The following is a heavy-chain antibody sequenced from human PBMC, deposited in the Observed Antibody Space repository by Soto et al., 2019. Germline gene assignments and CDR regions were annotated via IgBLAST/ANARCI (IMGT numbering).Heavy chain of an antibody. D-gene: IGHD1-7*01. CDR2: ISNDGATI. CDR3: ARRTRCYDGTDCYYLGY. CDR1: GFTFSSYA. V-gene: IGHV3-74*01. Sequence: GGSLRLSCAASGFTFSSYAMSWVRQAPGKRLVWVSGISNDGATIISADSVKGRFTISRDNAKNTLHLQMNSLRDDDTAVYYCARRTRCYDGTDCYYLGYWGQGALVTVSS. J-gene: IGHJ4*02.